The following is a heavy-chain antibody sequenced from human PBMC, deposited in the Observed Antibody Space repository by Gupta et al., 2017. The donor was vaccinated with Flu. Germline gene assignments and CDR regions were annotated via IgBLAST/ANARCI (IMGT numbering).Heavy chain of an antibody. CDR1: GFTFSSSG. Sequence: QVQLVESGGGVVQPGRSLRLSCAASGFTFSSSGMHWVRQAPGKGLEWVAVISYDGSNKYYADSVKGRFTISRDNSKNTLYLQMNSLRAEDTAVYYCAKDLRRRGYSGYDKWGQGTLVTVSS. CDR2: ISYDGSNK. V-gene: IGHV3-30*18. J-gene: IGHJ4*02. D-gene: IGHD5-12*01. CDR3: AKDLRRRGYSGYDK.